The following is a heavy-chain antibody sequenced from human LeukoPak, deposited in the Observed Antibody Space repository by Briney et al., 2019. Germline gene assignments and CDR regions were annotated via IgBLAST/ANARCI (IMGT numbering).Heavy chain of an antibody. Sequence: SQTLSLTCAVSGGSISSGGYSWSWIRQPPGKGLEWIGYFYDSGSTYYNPSLKSRVTISVDTSKNRFSLKLTSVTAADTAVYYCARSTGAMIASRVWFDPWGQGTLVTVSS. J-gene: IGHJ5*02. CDR2: FYDSGST. V-gene: IGHV4-30-2*02. D-gene: IGHD3-22*01. CDR3: ARSTGAMIASRVWFDP. CDR1: GGSISSGGYS.